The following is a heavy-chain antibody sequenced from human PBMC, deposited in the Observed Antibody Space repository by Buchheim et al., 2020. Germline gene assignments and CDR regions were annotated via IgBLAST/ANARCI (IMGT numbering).Heavy chain of an antibody. CDR1: GGTFSSYA. D-gene: IGHD2-2*02. V-gene: IGHV1-69*01. J-gene: IGHJ4*02. CDR3: AREYCSSTSCYTWTNTIRVFDY. Sequence: QVQLVQSGAEVKKPGSSVKVSCKASGGTFSSYAISWVRQAPGQGLEWMGGIIPIFGTANYAQKFQGRVTITADESTSTAYMELSSLRSEDTAVYYCAREYCSSTSCYTWTNTIRVFDYWGQGTL. CDR2: IIPIFGTA.